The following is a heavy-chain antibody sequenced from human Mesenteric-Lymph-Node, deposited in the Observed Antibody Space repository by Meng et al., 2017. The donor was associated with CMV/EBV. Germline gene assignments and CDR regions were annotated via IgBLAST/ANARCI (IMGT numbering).Heavy chain of an antibody. Sequence: GESLKISCAPSRFTFSRNWMSWVRQAPGKGLEWVANIKQAGSDTHYVVSVKGRFTISSDSAKNSLYLQMNSLRAEDTAVYYCARDHVVVVPAAIHYYYYGMDVWGQGTTVTVSS. J-gene: IGHJ6*02. D-gene: IGHD2-2*01. CDR3: ARDHVVVVPAAIHYYYYGMDV. V-gene: IGHV3-7*01. CDR1: RFTFSRNW. CDR2: IKQAGSDT.